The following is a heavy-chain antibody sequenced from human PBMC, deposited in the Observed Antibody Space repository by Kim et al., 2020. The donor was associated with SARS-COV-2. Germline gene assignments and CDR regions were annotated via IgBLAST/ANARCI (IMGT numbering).Heavy chain of an antibody. Sequence: ASVKVSCKASGYTFTSYDINWVRQATGQGLEWMGWMNPNSGNTGYAQKFQGRVTMTRNTSISTAYMELSSLRSEDTAVYYCARGVSRSMVRGVLTRERTKKNWFDPWGQGTLVTVSS. D-gene: IGHD3-10*01. CDR1: GYTFTSYD. CDR3: ARGVSRSMVRGVLTRERTKKNWFDP. J-gene: IGHJ5*02. CDR2: MNPNSGNT. V-gene: IGHV1-8*02.